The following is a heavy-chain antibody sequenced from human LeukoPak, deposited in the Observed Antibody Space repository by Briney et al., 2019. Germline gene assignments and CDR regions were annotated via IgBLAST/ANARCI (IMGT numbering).Heavy chain of an antibody. D-gene: IGHD3-16*01. CDR1: GYTFTSYG. CDR2: ISAYNGNS. Sequence: ASVTVSFKASGYTFTSYGISWVGQAPGQGVEGVGWISAYNGNSNYPQKLQGRVTMTTDPSTSTAYMELRSLRSDDTAVYYCARDLAHYVWGSQSLSYDYWGQGTLVTVSS. CDR3: ARDLAHYVWGSQSLSYDY. V-gene: IGHV1-18*01. J-gene: IGHJ4*02.